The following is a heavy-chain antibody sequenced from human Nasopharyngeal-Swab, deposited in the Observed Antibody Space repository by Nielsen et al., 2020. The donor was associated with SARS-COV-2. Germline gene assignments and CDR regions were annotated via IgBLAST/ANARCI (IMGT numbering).Heavy chain of an antibody. CDR3: ATAYGSVSSPEY. CDR2: ISSYNGDT. D-gene: IGHD3-10*01. CDR1: GYTFTSFG. J-gene: IGHJ4*02. V-gene: IGHV1-18*01. Sequence: ASVKVSCKASGYTFTSFGISWVRQAPGPGLEWMGWISSYNGDTHYAHSLQGRITMTTDTSTSTAYLELRSLRSDDTAMYYCATAYGSVSSPEYWGQGTLVTVSS.